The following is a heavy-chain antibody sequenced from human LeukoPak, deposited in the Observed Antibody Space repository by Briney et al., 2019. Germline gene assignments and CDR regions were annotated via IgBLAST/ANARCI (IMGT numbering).Heavy chain of an antibody. Sequence: SETLSLTCTVSGGSISSSSYYWGWIRQPPGKGLEWIGSIYYSGSTYYNPSLKSRVTISVDTSKNQFCLKLSSVTAADTAVYYCARLGGQVPWFDPWGQGTLVTVSS. V-gene: IGHV4-39*01. CDR3: ARLGGQVPWFDP. CDR2: IYYSGST. J-gene: IGHJ5*02. CDR1: GGSISSSSYY. D-gene: IGHD3-16*01.